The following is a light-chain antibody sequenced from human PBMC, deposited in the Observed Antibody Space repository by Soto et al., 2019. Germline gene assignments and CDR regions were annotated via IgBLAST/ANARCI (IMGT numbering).Light chain of an antibody. CDR1: SSNIETNT. V-gene: IGLV1-44*01. J-gene: IGLJ2*01. CDR3: QSYDPTLRTSL. CDR2: NNN. Sequence: QSVLTQPPSASGTPGQRVTISCSGSSSNIETNTVDWYQHLPGTAPKVLIFNNNQRPSGVPDRFSGSKSGTSASLAISGLQADDEADYYCQSYDPTLRTSLFGGGTQLTVL.